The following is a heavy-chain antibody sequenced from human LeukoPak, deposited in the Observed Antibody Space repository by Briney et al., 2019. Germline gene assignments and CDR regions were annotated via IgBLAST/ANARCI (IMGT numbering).Heavy chain of an antibody. Sequence: SSQTLSLTCAVYGGSFSGYYWSWIRQPQENGLEWIGEINHFGSTNYNPSLKSRVTISGDTSKNQFSLKVNSVTAADTAVYYCARGYRAPQTFYSYHYFDSWAQGILVTVSS. D-gene: IGHD5-18*01. CDR1: GGSFSGYY. J-gene: IGHJ4*02. CDR3: ARGYRAPQTFYSYHYFDS. V-gene: IGHV4-34*01. CDR2: INHFGST.